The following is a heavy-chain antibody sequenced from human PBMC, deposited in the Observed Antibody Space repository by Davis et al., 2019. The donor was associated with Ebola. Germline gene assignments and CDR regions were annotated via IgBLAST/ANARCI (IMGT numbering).Heavy chain of an antibody. V-gene: IGHV4-39*02. D-gene: IGHD5-24*01. J-gene: IGHJ4*02. Sequence: SETLSLTCTVSGGSISSSNYYWDWIRQPPGEGLKWIGSVYYSGSAYYSPSLKSRVTISRDTSKNHFSLKLTSVTAADTAIYYCARREMASTGFDSWGQGTLVTVSS. CDR2: VYYSGSA. CDR1: GGSISSSNYY. CDR3: ARREMASTGFDS.